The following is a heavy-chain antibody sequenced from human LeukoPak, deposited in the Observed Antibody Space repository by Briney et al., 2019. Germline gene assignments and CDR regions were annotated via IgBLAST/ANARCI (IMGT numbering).Heavy chain of an antibody. CDR3: ATEADY. CDR2: MYSSGST. CDR1: GGSISSSTYY. V-gene: IGHV4-39*07. D-gene: IGHD1-1*01. Sequence: SETLSLTCTVCGGSISSSTYYWGWIRQPPGKGLEWIGSMYSSGSTFYNPSLKSRVTISVDTSKNHFSLKLTSVTAADTAVYYCATEADYWGQGILVTVSS. J-gene: IGHJ4*02.